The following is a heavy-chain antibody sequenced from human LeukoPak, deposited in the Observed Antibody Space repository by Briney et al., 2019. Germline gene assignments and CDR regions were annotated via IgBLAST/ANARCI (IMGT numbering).Heavy chain of an antibody. D-gene: IGHD3-10*02. CDR2: ISSSGSTI. Sequence: QFGGSLRLSCAASGFTFSSYEMNWVRPAPGKGLEWVSYISSSGSTIYYADSVKGRFTISRDNAKNSLYLQMNSLRAEDTAVYYCAELGITMIGGVWGKGTTVTISS. CDR1: GFTFSSYE. J-gene: IGHJ6*04. V-gene: IGHV3-48*03. CDR3: AELGITMIGGV.